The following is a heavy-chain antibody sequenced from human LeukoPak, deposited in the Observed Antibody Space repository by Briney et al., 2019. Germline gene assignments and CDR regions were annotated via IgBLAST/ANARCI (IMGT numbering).Heavy chain of an antibody. D-gene: IGHD3-16*02. J-gene: IGHJ4*02. CDR2: IYYSGST. CDR1: GGSISSYY. CDR3: ARVKVAHVWGSYRPDYFDY. Sequence: SETLSLTCTVSGGSISSYYWSWIRQPPGKGLEWIGYIYYSGSTNYNPSLKSRVTISVDTSKNQFSLKLSSVTAADTAVYYCARVKVAHVWGSYRPDYFDYWGQGTLVTVSS. V-gene: IGHV4-59*08.